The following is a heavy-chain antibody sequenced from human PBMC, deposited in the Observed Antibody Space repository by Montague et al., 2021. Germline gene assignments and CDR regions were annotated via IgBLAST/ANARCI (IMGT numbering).Heavy chain of an antibody. Sequence: SLRLSCAASGFPFSNFWMHWVRQAPGKGLVWVSRIVGDGHYKNYADSVQGRFTISRDNAENTLYLQMDGLRVGDTAVYYCVRDGDGSNFDYWGHGTLVTVSS. J-gene: IGHJ4*03. D-gene: IGHD5-24*01. CDR2: IVGDGHYK. CDR3: VRDGDGSNFDY. CDR1: GFPFSNFW. V-gene: IGHV3-74*01.